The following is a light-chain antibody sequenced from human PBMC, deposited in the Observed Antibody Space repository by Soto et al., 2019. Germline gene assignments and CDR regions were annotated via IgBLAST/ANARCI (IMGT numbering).Light chain of an antibody. CDR1: QSVNAN. J-gene: IGKJ1*01. CDR3: HQYNTWLWT. Sequence: EVVMTQSPATLSVSPGERATLSCRASQSVNANLAWYQQKPGQAPRLLIHGASNRATGIPARFSGSGFGTEFILTISSLQSEDFAVYYCHQYNTWLWTFGQGTKEEI. V-gene: IGKV3-15*01. CDR2: GAS.